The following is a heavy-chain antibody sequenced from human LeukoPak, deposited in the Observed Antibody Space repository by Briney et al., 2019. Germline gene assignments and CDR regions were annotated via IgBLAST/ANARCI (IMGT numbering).Heavy chain of an antibody. J-gene: IGHJ3*02. V-gene: IGHV3-48*03. Sequence: PGGSLRLSCAASGFTYSTYELNWVRQAPGKGLEWVSYIGISGTPIYYADSVKGRFTVSRDNAKNSLYLQMNSLRAEDTAVYYCAREGMITFGGVIVPSAPDALDTWGQGTVVTVSS. CDR3: AREGMITFGGVIVPSAPDALDT. CDR1: GFTYSTYE. CDR2: IGISGTPI. D-gene: IGHD3-16*02.